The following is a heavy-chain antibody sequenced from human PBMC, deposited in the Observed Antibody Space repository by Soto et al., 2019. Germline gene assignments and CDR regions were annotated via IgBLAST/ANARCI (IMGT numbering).Heavy chain of an antibody. CDR2: SFYRGST. V-gene: IGHV4-39*01. J-gene: IGHJ4*02. CDR3: ATADVFGVVTPFFEY. Sequence: QLQLQESGPGLVNPPKPLSFPCIFPVDSSRIRSPSGGGIRQPPGSHRGWIGSSFYRGSTHYNPSLKTRVTISVDTSKNQVSLKLYSVTAADTAVYYCATADVFGVVTPFFEYWGQGILVTVSS. CDR1: VDSSRIRSPS. D-gene: IGHD3-3*01.